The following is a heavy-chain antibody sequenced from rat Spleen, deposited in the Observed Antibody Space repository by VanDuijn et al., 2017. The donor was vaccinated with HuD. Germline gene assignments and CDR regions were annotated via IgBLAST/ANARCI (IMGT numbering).Heavy chain of an antibody. D-gene: IGHD1-11*01. CDR2: MWYDGDT. Sequence: QVQLKESGPGLVQPSETLSLTCTVSGFSLTTYSVSWVRQSAGKGLEWMGKMWYDGDTAFNSALKSRLSISRDTSKNQVFLKMSSLQSDDTGTYYCARRHYGYTDYFDYWGQGVMVPVSS. J-gene: IGHJ2*01. V-gene: IGHV2-34*01. CDR1: GFSLTTYS. CDR3: ARRHYGYTDYFDY.